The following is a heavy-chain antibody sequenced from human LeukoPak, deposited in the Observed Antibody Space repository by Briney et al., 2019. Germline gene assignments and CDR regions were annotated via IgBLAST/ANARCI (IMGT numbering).Heavy chain of an antibody. CDR1: GGSISSYY. J-gene: IGHJ4*02. D-gene: IGHD3-22*01. V-gene: IGHV4-30-4*01. Sequence: PSETLSLTCTVSGGSISSYYWSWIRQPPGKGLEWIGYIYYSGSTYYNPSLKSRVTISVDTSKNQFSLKLSSVTAADTAVYYCARALPDSSGLGFDYWGQGTLVTVSS. CDR3: ARALPDSSGLGFDY. CDR2: IYYSGST.